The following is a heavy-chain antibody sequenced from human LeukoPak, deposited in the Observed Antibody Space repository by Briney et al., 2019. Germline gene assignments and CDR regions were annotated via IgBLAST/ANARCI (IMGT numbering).Heavy chain of an antibody. J-gene: IGHJ5*02. CDR2: IHNDGTTT. Sequence: GGSLRLSCAASGFTLSNYGIHWVRQAPGKGLVWVSHIHNDGTTTTYAASVKGRFTISRHNAKNTVYLDMTGLSGEAKAVYYCARDCYGRYCTGGSCYYRNWFDPWGQGTQVTVSS. D-gene: IGHD2-15*01. CDR1: GFTLSNYG. V-gene: IGHV3-74*03. CDR3: ARDCYGRYCTGGSCYYRNWFDP.